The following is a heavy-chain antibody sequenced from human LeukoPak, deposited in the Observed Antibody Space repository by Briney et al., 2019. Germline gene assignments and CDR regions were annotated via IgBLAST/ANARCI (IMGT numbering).Heavy chain of an antibody. Sequence: GRPLRLSCAASGFTFSSYAMHWVRQAPGKGLEWVAVISYDGTNEYHADSVKGRFTISRDNSKNTLYLQMSSLRAEDTAVYYCARDHSLDYGNWFDPWGQGTLVTVSS. V-gene: IGHV3-30-3*01. J-gene: IGHJ5*02. CDR2: ISYDGTNE. D-gene: IGHD3/OR15-3a*01. CDR3: ARDHSLDYGNWFDP. CDR1: GFTFSSYA.